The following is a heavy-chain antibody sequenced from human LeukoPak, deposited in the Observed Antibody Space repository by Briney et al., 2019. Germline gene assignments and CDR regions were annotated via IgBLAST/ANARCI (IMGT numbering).Heavy chain of an antibody. CDR1: WVNGSRNY. CDR3: ARLYSGSVRVFDS. J-gene: IGHJ4*02. D-gene: IGHD6-19*01. Sequence: GGAPKLSCAASWVNGSRNYNGWVRQGPGEGLEWGANIKRDVSEKFYVDSVKGRFTISRDNAKNSMFLQMNSLRAEDTAVYYCARLYSGSVRVFDSWGQGTLVTVSS. V-gene: IGHV3-7*01. CDR2: IKRDVSEK.